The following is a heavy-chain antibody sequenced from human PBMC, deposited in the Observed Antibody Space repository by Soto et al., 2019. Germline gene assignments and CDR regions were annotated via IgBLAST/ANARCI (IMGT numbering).Heavy chain of an antibody. CDR2: ITWNSGNI. Sequence: DVQLVESGGGLVQPGRSLRLSCAASGFTFDDYAMHWVRQAPGKGLEWVSGITWNSGNIDYADSVRGRFTISRDNAKNSLYLQMTSLRVEDTALYYCAKDAKDVVVIPAAIPVGVYYHYMDVWGKGTTVTVSS. CDR3: AKDAKDVVVIPAAIPVGVYYHYMDV. J-gene: IGHJ6*03. D-gene: IGHD2-2*01. V-gene: IGHV3-9*01. CDR1: GFTFDDYA.